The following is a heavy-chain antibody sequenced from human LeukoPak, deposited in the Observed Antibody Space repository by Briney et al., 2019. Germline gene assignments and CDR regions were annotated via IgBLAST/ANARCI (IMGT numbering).Heavy chain of an antibody. CDR2: ISGSGGST. J-gene: IGHJ4*02. D-gene: IGHD1-26*01. Sequence: GGSLRLSCAASGFTFSSYWMSWVRQAPGKGLEWVSAISGSGGSTYYADSVKGRFTISRDNSKNTLYLQMNSLRAEDTAVYYCEKSPKVVGATFDYWGQGTLVTVSS. CDR1: GFTFSSYW. CDR3: EKSPKVVGATFDY. V-gene: IGHV3-23*01.